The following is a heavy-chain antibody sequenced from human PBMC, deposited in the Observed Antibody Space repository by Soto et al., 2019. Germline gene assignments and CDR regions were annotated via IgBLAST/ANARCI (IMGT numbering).Heavy chain of an antibody. CDR3: AKAIRYCGGDCYQAPVDY. D-gene: IGHD2-21*01. CDR2: ISGSGGST. V-gene: IGHV3-23*01. CDR1: GFTFSSYA. J-gene: IGHJ4*02. Sequence: EVQLLESGGGLVQSGGSLRLSCAASGFTFSSYAMSWVRQAPGKGLEWVSAISGSGGSTYYADSVKGRFTISRDNSKNTLYLQMNSLRAEDTAVYYCAKAIRYCGGDCYQAPVDYWGQGTLVTVSS.